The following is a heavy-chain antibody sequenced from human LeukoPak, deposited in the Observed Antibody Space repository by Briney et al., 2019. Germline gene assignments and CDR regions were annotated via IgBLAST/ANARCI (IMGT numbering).Heavy chain of an antibody. CDR1: GGSISSYY. CDR2: IYTSGST. V-gene: IGHV4-4*07. J-gene: IGHJ6*03. CDR3: ASSSPVPRRGYYYYMDV. D-gene: IGHD1-26*01. Sequence: PSGTLSLTCTVSGGSISSYYWSWIRQPAGKGLEWIGRIYTSGSTNYNPSLKSRVTMSVDTSKNQFSLKLSSVTAADTAVYYCASSSPVPRRGYYYYMDVWGKGTTVTVSS.